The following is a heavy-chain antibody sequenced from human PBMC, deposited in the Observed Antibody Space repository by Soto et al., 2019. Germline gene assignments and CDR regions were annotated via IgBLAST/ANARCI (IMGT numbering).Heavy chain of an antibody. D-gene: IGHD2-2*01. CDR3: ARTLLRPHYYYYGMDV. CDR1: GYTFTDYW. Sequence: GESLKISCKGSGYTFTDYWIGWLRQLPGKGLEWMGIIYPGDSDTRYSPSFQGHVTITVDKSTSTAYLQWNTLKASDTAMYYCARTLLRPHYYYYGMDVWGQGTTVTVSS. CDR2: IYPGDSDT. J-gene: IGHJ6*02. V-gene: IGHV5-51*01.